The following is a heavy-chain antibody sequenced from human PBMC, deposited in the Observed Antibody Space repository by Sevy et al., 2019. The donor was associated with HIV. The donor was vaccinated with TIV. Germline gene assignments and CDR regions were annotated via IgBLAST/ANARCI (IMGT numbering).Heavy chain of an antibody. CDR3: AKEDTGGYF. CDR1: TFTFHTYV. J-gene: IGHJ4*02. V-gene: IGHV3-23*01. Sequence: GGSLRLSCAASTFTFHTYVMSWVRQAPEKGLEWVSTISASGGYTYYADSVKGRFTISRDNSKNTVYLQMNSLRDEDTAVYYCAKEDTGGYFWGQGTLVTVSS. CDR2: ISASGGYT. D-gene: IGHD3-22*01.